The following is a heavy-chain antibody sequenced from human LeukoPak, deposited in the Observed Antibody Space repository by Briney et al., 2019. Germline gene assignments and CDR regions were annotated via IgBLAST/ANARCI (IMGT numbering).Heavy chain of an antibody. V-gene: IGHV3-23*01. CDR3: AIHDSSGWYFF. CDR1: GFTFSSYG. D-gene: IGHD6-19*01. Sequence: PSGGSLRLSCAASGFTFSSYGMSWVRQAPGKGLEWVSGISASGGSTYYADSVKGRFTISRDNSKSALYLQMNSLRAEDTAVYHCAIHDSSGWYFFWGQGTLATVSS. J-gene: IGHJ4*02. CDR2: ISASGGST.